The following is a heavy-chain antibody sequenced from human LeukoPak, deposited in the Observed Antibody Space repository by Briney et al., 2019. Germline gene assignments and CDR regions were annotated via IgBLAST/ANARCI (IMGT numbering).Heavy chain of an antibody. CDR3: AQKAPYSPGYSQN. CDR1: GGSITAYY. J-gene: IGHJ1*01. V-gene: IGHV4-59*01. D-gene: IGHD2-15*01. CDR2: IYHSGTT. Sequence: SETLSLTCTVSGGSITAYYWSWIRQPPGKGLEWIGYIYHSGTTNYSPSLKSRVTISVDTSKSQFSLRLTSVTAADTAVYYCAQKAPYSPGYSQNWGQGTLVTVSS.